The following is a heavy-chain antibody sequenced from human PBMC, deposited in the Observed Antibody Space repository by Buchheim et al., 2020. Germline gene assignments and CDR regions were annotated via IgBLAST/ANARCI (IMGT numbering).Heavy chain of an antibody. V-gene: IGHV3-30*18. Sequence: QVQLVESGGGVVQPGRSLRLSCAASGFTFSSYGMHWVRQAPGKGLEWVAVISYDGSNKYYADSVKGRFTISRDNSKNTPYLQMNSLRAEDTAVYYCAKQEREWCMLFWGQGTL. CDR1: GFTFSSYG. CDR3: AKQEREWCMLF. CDR2: ISYDGSNK. D-gene: IGHD2-8*01. J-gene: IGHJ4*02.